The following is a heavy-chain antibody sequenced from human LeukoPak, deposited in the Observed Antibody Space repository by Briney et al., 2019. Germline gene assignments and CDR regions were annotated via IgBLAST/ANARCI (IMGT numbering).Heavy chain of an antibody. CDR3: AKDSTYYYDISGYCDY. CDR2: ISGSGGST. V-gene: IGHV3-23*01. J-gene: IGHJ4*02. Sequence: GGSLRLSCAASGFTFSSYAMSWVRQAPGKGLEWVSAISGSGGSTYYADSVKGRFTISRDNSKNTVYLQMNGLRAEDTAVYYCAKDSTYYYDISGYCDYWGQGTLVTVSS. D-gene: IGHD3-22*01. CDR1: GFTFSSYA.